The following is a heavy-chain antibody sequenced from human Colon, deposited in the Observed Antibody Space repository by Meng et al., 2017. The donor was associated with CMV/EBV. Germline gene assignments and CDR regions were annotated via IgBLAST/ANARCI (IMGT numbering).Heavy chain of an antibody. CDR1: GFTFSSYW. D-gene: IGHD5-18*01. CDR2: IKQDGSGK. CDR3: ARDQEIQLWDGVYYYYGMDV. J-gene: IGHJ6*02. V-gene: IGHV3-7*01. Sequence: GGSLRLSCAASGFTFSSYWMSWVRQAPGKGLEWVANIKQDGSGKYYVDSVKGRFTISRDNAKNSLYLQMNSLRAEDTAVYYCARDQEIQLWDGVYYYYGMDVWGQGTTVTVSS.